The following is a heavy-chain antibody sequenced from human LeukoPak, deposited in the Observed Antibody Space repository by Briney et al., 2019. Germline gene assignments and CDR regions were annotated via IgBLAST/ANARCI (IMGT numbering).Heavy chain of an antibody. D-gene: IGHD1-1*01. V-gene: IGHV4-59*01. CDR1: GNSISSYY. J-gene: IGHJ6*02. CDR2: IYYSGST. Sequence: PSETLSLTCTVSGNSISSYYWRWIRQPPGEGLEGCVYIYYSGSTNYNPSLKSRVPISVDPSKNQFSLKLSSVTAADTAGYYCARGPGWWNDPYYYYGMDVGGQGPTVTVSS. CDR3: ARGPGWWNDPYYYYGMDV.